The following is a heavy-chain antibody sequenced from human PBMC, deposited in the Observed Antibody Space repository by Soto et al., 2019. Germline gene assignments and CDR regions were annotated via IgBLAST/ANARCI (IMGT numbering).Heavy chain of an antibody. D-gene: IGHD3-3*01. CDR3: ARGGGYDFRSSQAPPIDV. Sequence: SETLSLTXNVSGGYISDFYWSWIRQSPGKRLEWIGYLYYTGSTNYNTALKSRVTISLDTSKNQFSLKVRSVTAADTAVYYCARGGGYDFRSSQAPPIDVWGQGTTVTVSS. CDR2: LYYTGST. V-gene: IGHV4-59*01. CDR1: GGYISDFY. J-gene: IGHJ6*02.